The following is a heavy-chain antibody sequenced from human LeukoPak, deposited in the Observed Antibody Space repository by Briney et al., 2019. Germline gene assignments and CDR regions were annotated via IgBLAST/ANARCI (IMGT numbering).Heavy chain of an antibody. CDR3: ARDYGGNSGWFDP. J-gene: IGHJ5*02. D-gene: IGHD4-23*01. CDR1: GYTLTNYD. Sequence: ASVKVSCKASGYTLTNYDINWVRQATGQGLEWMGWMKPKGGETGYAQKFQGRATMTRDASINPAYMELRSLTSEDTAVYYCARDYGGNSGWFDPWGQGTLVTVSS. V-gene: IGHV1-8*01. CDR2: MKPKGGET.